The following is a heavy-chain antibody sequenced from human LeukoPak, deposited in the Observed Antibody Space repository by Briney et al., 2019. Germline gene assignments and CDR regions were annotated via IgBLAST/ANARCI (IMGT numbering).Heavy chain of an antibody. Sequence: GESLKISCKGSGYSFTSYWIGWLRQMSGKGLEWMGIIYPGDSDTRYSPSFQGQVTISADKSISTAYLQWSSLKASDTAMIYCAKQKSEYYYDSNCAFYNLGQGTMVTVSS. CDR3: AKQKSEYYYDSNCAFYN. V-gene: IGHV5-51*01. CDR2: IYPGDSDT. J-gene: IGHJ3*02. D-gene: IGHD3-22*01. CDR1: GYSFTSYW.